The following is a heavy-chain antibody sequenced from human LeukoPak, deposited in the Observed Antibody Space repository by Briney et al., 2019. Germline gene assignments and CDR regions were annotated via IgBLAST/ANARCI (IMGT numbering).Heavy chain of an antibody. CDR3: ATGVAVGASGGPLVNQQVAYAFDI. CDR1: GFTFSSYA. J-gene: IGHJ3*02. Sequence: PGGSLRLSCAASGFTFSSYAMHWVRQAPGKGLEWVAVISYDGSNKYYADSVKGRFTISRDNSKNTLYLQMNSLRAEDTAVYYCATGVAVGASGGPLVNQQVAYAFDIWGQGTMVTVSS. CDR2: ISYDGSNK. D-gene: IGHD1-26*01. V-gene: IGHV3-30-3*01.